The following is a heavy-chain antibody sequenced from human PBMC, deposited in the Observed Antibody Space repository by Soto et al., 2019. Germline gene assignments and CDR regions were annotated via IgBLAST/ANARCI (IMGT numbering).Heavy chain of an antibody. V-gene: IGHV4-39*01. D-gene: IGHD3-16*01. Sequence: QLQLQESGPGLVKPSETLSLTCTVSGGSISTSYYYWGWIRQSPGKGLEWIGAIYYTGTTYYNPPLQGRATIPVDTSKTQFSRKMSCVPAADTAVYFWARRAGAFGYYMDFG. CDR3: ARRAGAFGYYMDF. CDR1: GGSISTSYYY. J-gene: IGHJ6*03. CDR2: IYYTGTT.